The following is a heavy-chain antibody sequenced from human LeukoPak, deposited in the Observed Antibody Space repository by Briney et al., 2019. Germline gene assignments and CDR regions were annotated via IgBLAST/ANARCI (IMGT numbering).Heavy chain of an antibody. Sequence: PGGSLRLSCAASGFTFSSNPMHWVRQAPGKGLEWVAVTSHDENNKYYADSVKGRFTISRDNSKNTLYLQMNSLRTEDTAVYYCAKDVFGGIDYWGQGTLVTVSS. CDR3: AKDVFGGIDY. CDR2: TSHDENNK. D-gene: IGHD3-10*01. CDR1: GFTFSSNP. J-gene: IGHJ4*02. V-gene: IGHV3-30-3*01.